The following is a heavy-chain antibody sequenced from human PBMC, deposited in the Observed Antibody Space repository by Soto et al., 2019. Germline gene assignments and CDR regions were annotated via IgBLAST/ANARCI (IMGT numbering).Heavy chain of an antibody. CDR1: GGSISSGDYY. D-gene: IGHD3-10*01. CDR3: ARAPPGPSPRWVL. Sequence: SETLSLTCTVSGGSISSGDYYWSWIRQPPGKGLEWIGYIYYSGSTYYNPSLKSRVTISIDTSRNQFSLNLTSVTAADTAVYYCARAPPGPSPRWVLWGQGTTVTVSS. V-gene: IGHV4-30-4*01. J-gene: IGHJ6*02. CDR2: IYYSGST.